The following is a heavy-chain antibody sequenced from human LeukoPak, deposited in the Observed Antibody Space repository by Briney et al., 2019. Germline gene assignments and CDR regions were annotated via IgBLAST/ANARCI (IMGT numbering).Heavy chain of an antibody. CDR1: GFTFSSYT. Sequence: GGSLRLSCAASGFTFSSYTMNWVRQAPGKGLEWVSSISITSDYIYYPDSMKGRFTISRDNSKNMLYLQMNSLRAEDTAVYYCARSQGGTMSLRHFDLWGRGTLVTVSS. CDR3: ARSQGGTMSLRHFDL. V-gene: IGHV3-21*04. CDR2: ISITSDYI. J-gene: IGHJ2*01. D-gene: IGHD3-22*01.